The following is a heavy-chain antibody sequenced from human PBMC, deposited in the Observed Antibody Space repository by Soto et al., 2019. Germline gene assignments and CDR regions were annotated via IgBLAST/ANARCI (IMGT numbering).Heavy chain of an antibody. Sequence: WETLSLTCAVYGGSFSGYYWSWIRQPPGKGLEWIGEINHSGSTNYNPSLKSRVTISVDTSKNQFSLKLSSVTAADTAVYYCAISSFATTGTPLDYWGQGTLVTVSS. CDR1: GGSFSGYY. V-gene: IGHV4-34*01. CDR3: AISSFATTGTPLDY. CDR2: INHSGST. D-gene: IGHD1-1*01. J-gene: IGHJ4*02.